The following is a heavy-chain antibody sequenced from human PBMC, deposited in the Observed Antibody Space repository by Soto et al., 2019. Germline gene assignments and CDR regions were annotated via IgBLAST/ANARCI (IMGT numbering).Heavy chain of an antibody. V-gene: IGHV1-69*06. CDR3: ANYGSGSYIRYGMDV. D-gene: IGHD3-10*01. Sequence: SVKVDCKASACTLSSYAISLVRQAPGQGLEWMGGIIPIFGTANYAQKFQGRVTITADKSTSTAYMELSSLRSEYTAVYYCANYGSGSYIRYGMDVWGQGTTVTVSS. CDR2: IIPIFGTA. CDR1: ACTLSSYA. J-gene: IGHJ6*02.